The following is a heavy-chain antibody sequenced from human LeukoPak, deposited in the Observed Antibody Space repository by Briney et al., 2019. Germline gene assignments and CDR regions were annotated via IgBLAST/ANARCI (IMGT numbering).Heavy chain of an antibody. V-gene: IGHV3-23*01. Sequence: PGGSLRLSCAASGFTFSSYAMSWVRQAPGKGLEWVSAISGSGGSTYYADSVKGRFTISRDNSKNTLYLQMNSLRAEDTAVYYCAREESLSFRRPLDPWGQGTLVTVSS. CDR2: ISGSGGST. D-gene: IGHD2/OR15-2a*01. CDR1: GFTFSSYA. CDR3: AREESLSFRRPLDP. J-gene: IGHJ5*02.